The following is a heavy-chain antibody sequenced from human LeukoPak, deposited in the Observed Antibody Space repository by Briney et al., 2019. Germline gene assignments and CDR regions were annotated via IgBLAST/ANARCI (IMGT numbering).Heavy chain of an antibody. J-gene: IGHJ5*02. CDR2: IYYSGST. V-gene: IGHV4-39*07. CDR1: GGSISSSSYY. Sequence: SETLSLTCTVSGGSISSSSYYWGWIRQPPGKGLEWIGSIYYSGSTYYNPSLKSRVTISVDTSKNQFSLKLSSVTAADTAVYYCARDKEHPGFDPWGQGTLVTVSS. CDR3: ARDKEHPGFDP. D-gene: IGHD1-26*01.